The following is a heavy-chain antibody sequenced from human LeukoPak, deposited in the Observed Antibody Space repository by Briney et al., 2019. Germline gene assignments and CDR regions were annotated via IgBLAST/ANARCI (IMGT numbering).Heavy chain of an antibody. CDR1: GGTFSSYA. CDR2: IIPIFGTA. D-gene: IGHD1-14*01. CDR3: ARDRPVDSNQPGLYYYYMDV. V-gene: IGHV1-69*06. J-gene: IGHJ6*03. Sequence: SVKVSCKASGGTFSSYAISWVRQAPGQGLEWMGGIIPIFGTANYAQKFQGRVTITADKSTSTAYMELSSLRSEDTAVYYCARDRPVDSNQPGLYYYYMDVWGKGTTVTVSS.